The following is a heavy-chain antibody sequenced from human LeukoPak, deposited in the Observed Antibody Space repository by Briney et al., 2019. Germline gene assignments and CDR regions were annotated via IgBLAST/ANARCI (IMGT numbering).Heavy chain of an antibody. J-gene: IGHJ6*02. Sequence: PGGSLRLSCAASGFTFSSYAMSWVRQAPGKGLEWVSAISGSGGSTYYADSVKGRFTVSRDNSKNTLYLQMNSLRAGDTAVYYCAKVLWSSGWEYYYYGMDVWGQGTTATVSS. CDR3: AKVLWSSGWEYYYYGMDV. CDR2: ISGSGGST. D-gene: IGHD6-19*01. V-gene: IGHV3-23*01. CDR1: GFTFSSYA.